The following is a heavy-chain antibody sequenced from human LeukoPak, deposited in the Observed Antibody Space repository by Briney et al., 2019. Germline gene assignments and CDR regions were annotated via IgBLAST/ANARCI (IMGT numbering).Heavy chain of an antibody. J-gene: IGHJ6*02. CDR3: AKEDSYDFWSGSDLMDA. Sequence: GGSLRHSCAASGFTFSSYAMSWVRQAPGKGLEWVSAISGSGGSTYYADSVKGRFTISRDNSKNTLYLQMNSLRAEDTAVYYCAKEDSYDFWSGSDLMDAWGQGTTVTVSS. CDR2: ISGSGGST. D-gene: IGHD3-3*01. CDR1: GFTFSSYA. V-gene: IGHV3-23*01.